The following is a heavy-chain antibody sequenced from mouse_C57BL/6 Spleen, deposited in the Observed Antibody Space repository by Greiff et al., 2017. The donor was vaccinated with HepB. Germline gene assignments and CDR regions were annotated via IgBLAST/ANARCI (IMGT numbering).Heavy chain of an antibody. CDR1: GYTFTSYW. J-gene: IGHJ4*01. CDR3: ARRYDGYYVRGAMDY. V-gene: IGHV1-69*01. D-gene: IGHD2-3*01. Sequence: QVQLQQSGAELVMPGASVKLSCKASGYTFTSYWMHWVKQRPGQGLEWIGEIDPSDSYTNYNQKFKGKSTLTVDKSSSTAYMQLSSLTSEDSAVYYCARRYDGYYVRGAMDYWGQGTSVTVSS. CDR2: IDPSDSYT.